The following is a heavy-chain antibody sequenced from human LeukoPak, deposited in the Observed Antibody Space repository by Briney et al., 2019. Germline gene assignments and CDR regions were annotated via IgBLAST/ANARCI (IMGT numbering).Heavy chain of an antibody. CDR2: ISDSGGSA. Sequence: PGGSLRLSCAASGFTFNTYAMSWVRQAPGKGLEWVSAISDSGGSAYYADSVKGRFTISRDNSKNTLYLQMNSLRAEDTAVYYCAREEWYYYDSSGVNSLDYWGQGTLVTVSS. J-gene: IGHJ4*02. D-gene: IGHD3-22*01. CDR3: AREEWYYYDSSGVNSLDY. CDR1: GFTFNTYA. V-gene: IGHV3-23*01.